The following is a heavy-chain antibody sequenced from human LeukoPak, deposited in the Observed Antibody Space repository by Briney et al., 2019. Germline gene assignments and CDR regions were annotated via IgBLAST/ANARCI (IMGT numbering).Heavy chain of an antibody. V-gene: IGHV3-23*01. Sequence: PGGSLRLSCAASGFTFSKSAMTWIRQAPGKGLEWVAGLTGSGGVTYHSDSVKGRFIISRDNSKDTLYLQMNSLREDDTAIFFCAKGAIPTTECWFDLWGQGNLVSVSS. CDR3: AKGAIPTTECWFDL. CDR1: GFTFSKSA. D-gene: IGHD1-26*01. J-gene: IGHJ5*02. CDR2: LTGSGGVT.